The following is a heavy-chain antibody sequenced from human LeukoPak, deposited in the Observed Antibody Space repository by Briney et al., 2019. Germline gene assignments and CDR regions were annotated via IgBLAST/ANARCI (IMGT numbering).Heavy chain of an antibody. CDR1: GFTFSSCA. Sequence: PGGSLRLSCAASGFTFSSCAMSWVRQAPGKGLEWVSTISASGGSTYYVDSVKGRFSISRDNSNNTLYLHMSSLRAEDTAIYYCAKGIGGGYSSGSAFDSWGQGTLVTVSS. D-gene: IGHD6-19*01. CDR3: AKGIGGGYSSGSAFDS. J-gene: IGHJ4*02. V-gene: IGHV3-23*01. CDR2: ISASGGST.